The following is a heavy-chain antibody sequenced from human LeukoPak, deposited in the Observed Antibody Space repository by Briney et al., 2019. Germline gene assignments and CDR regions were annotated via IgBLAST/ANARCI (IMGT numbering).Heavy chain of an antibody. J-gene: IGHJ6*03. V-gene: IGHV3-21*06. CDR2: ITRSNYI. Sequence: GGSLRLSCAASGFTFSSYSMNWVRQAPGKGLEWVSSITRSNYIYYADSVKGRFTISRDNAKNSLYLQMNSLRAEDTAVYYCARDRHSSSWFYYYYYMDVWGKGTTVTVSS. CDR3: ARDRHSSSWFYYYYYMDV. D-gene: IGHD6-13*01. CDR1: GFTFSSYS.